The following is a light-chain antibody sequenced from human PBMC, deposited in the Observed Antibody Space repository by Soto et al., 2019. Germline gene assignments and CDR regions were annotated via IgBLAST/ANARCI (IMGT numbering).Light chain of an antibody. V-gene: IGKV3-20*01. CDR1: QSVSSSF. J-gene: IGKJ5*01. Sequence: EIVLTQSPGTLSLSPVEISTLSCMSSQSVSSSFLAWYQQKPGQAPKLLIYGASNRATGIPDRFSGSGSGTDFTLTISRLEPEDFAVYYCQQYGSSPRTFGQGTQLEIK. CDR3: QQYGSSPRT. CDR2: GAS.